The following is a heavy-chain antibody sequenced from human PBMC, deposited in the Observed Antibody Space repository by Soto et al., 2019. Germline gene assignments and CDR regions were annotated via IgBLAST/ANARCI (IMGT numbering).Heavy chain of an antibody. CDR3: AKVFSSGWYFDY. CDR1: GYTFTSYA. CDR2: INAGNGNT. J-gene: IGHJ4*02. V-gene: IGHV1-3*01. Sequence: GASVKVSCKASGYTFTSYAMHWVRQAPGQRLEWMGWINAGNGNTKYSQKFQGRVTITRDTSASTAYMELSSLRSEDTAVYYCAKVFSSGWYFDYWGQGTQVTVSS. D-gene: IGHD6-19*01.